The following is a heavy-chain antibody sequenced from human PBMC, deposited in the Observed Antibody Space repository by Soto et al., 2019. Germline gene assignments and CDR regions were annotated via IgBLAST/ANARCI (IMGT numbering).Heavy chain of an antibody. V-gene: IGHV3-48*01. J-gene: IGHJ4*02. CDR1: GFTFSSYS. Sequence: GGSLRLSCAASGFTFSSYSMNWVRQAPGKGLEWVSYISSSSSTIYYADSVKGRFTISRDNAKNSLYLQMNSLRAEDTAVYYCAKDSLDYGNYGAEIRLTAHFDYWGQGTLVTVSS. CDR3: AKDSLDYGNYGAEIRLTAHFDY. CDR2: ISSSSSTI. D-gene: IGHD4-17*01.